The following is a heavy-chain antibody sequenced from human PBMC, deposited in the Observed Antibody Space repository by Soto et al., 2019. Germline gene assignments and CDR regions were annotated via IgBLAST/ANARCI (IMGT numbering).Heavy chain of an antibody. Sequence: QVQLVESGGGVVQPGRSLRLSCAASGFTFSSYGMHWVRQAPGKGLEWVAVISYDGSNKYYADSVKGRFTISRDNSKNTLYMQRNGLEAEDTSVNYCAKRGVEGVGSGPIKGNFDSGGQGTRVTVS. CDR2: ISYDGSNK. V-gene: IGHV3-30*18. CDR1: GFTFSSYG. J-gene: IGHJ4*02. D-gene: IGHD3-3*01. CDR3: AKRGVEGVGSGPIKGNFDS.